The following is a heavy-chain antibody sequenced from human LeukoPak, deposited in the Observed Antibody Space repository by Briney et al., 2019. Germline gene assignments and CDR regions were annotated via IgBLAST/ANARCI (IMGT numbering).Heavy chain of an antibody. V-gene: IGHV3-23*01. CDR3: AKDIAPWDRIAARLS. CDR2: ISGSGGST. Sequence: PGGSLRLSCAASGFTFSSYAMSRVRQAPGKGLEWVSAISGSGGSTYYADSVKGRFTISRDNSKNTLYLQMNSLRAEDTAVYYCAKDIAPWDRIAARLSWGQGTLVTVSS. CDR1: GFTFSSYA. J-gene: IGHJ4*02. D-gene: IGHD6-6*01.